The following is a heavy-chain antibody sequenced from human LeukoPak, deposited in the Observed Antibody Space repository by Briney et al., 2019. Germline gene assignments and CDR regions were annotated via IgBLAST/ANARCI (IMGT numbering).Heavy chain of an antibody. Sequence: ETLSLTWSVSGYSISSGYYWGWIRQPPGKGLEWIGSIYHSGSTYYNPSLKSRVTISVDTSKNQFSLKLTSVTAADTAVYYCARGSRFLEWLLGGWFDPWGQGTLVTVSS. CDR1: GYSISSGYY. CDR3: ARGSRFLEWLLGGWFDP. CDR2: IYHSGST. J-gene: IGHJ5*02. V-gene: IGHV4-38-2*02. D-gene: IGHD3-3*01.